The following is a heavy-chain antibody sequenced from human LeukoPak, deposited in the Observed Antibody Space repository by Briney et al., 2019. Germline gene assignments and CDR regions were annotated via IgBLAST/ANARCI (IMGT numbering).Heavy chain of an antibody. D-gene: IGHD1-1*01. Sequence: GGSLRLSCAPSGFTFNNYAMSWVRQAPGKGLEYVSAISPNGGSTYYADSVKGRFTISRDNSKNTLYLQMSSLRVGDTAVYYCVPKGNEGYWGQGTLVTVSS. J-gene: IGHJ4*02. CDR2: ISPNGGST. V-gene: IGHV3-64D*06. CDR1: GFTFNNYA. CDR3: VPKGNEGY.